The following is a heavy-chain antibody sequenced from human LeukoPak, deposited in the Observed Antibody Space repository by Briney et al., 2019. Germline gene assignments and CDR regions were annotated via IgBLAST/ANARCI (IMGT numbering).Heavy chain of an antibody. CDR3: ARGAHYYYDSSGYSYGDDY. J-gene: IGHJ4*02. V-gene: IGHV3-21*01. D-gene: IGHD3-22*01. CDR1: GFTFTNYN. CDR2: ISSSGSYI. Sequence: GGSLRLSCAASGFTFTNYNMNWVRQAPGKGLEWVSSISSSGSYIYYADSVKGRFTISRDNAKNSLYLQMNSLRAEDTAVCYCARGAHYYYDSSGYSYGDDYWGQGTLVTVSS.